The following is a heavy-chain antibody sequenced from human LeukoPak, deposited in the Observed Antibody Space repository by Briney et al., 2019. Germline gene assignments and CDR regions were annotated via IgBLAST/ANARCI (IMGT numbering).Heavy chain of an antibody. J-gene: IGHJ4*02. Sequence: SETLSLTCAVYGGSFSGYYWSWIRQPPGKGLEWIGEINHSGSTNYNPSLKSRVTISVDTSKNQFSLKLSSVTAADTAVYYCAVLSDYYDSSVRSGLNWGQGTLVTVSS. V-gene: IGHV4-34*01. CDR1: GGSFSGYY. CDR3: AVLSDYYDSSVRSGLN. CDR2: INHSGST. D-gene: IGHD3-22*01.